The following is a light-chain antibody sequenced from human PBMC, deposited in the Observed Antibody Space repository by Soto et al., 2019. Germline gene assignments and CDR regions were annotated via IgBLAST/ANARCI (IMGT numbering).Light chain of an antibody. CDR3: QQYGSSPGT. J-gene: IGKJ1*01. CDR2: GAS. Sequence: EIVLTQSPGTLSLSPGERATLSCWASQSPSSNSLAWYQQKPGQAPRLRIYGASSRATGIPDRFRGSGSGTDFTLTISRLEPEDFAVYYCQQYGSSPGTFGQGTKVEIK. CDR1: QSPSSNS. V-gene: IGKV3-20*01.